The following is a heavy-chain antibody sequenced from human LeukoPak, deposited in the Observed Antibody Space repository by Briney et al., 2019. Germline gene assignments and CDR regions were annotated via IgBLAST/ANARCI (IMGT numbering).Heavy chain of an antibody. Sequence: SETLSLTCTVSGGSISSYYWSWIRQPAGKGLEWIGRIYTSGSTNYNPSLKSRVTMSVDTSKNQFSLKLSSVTAADTAVYYCAREIKYYYDSSGYYNDAFDIWGQGTMVTVSS. CDR2: IYTSGST. D-gene: IGHD3-22*01. CDR1: GGSISSYY. CDR3: AREIKYYYDSSGYYNDAFDI. J-gene: IGHJ3*02. V-gene: IGHV4-4*07.